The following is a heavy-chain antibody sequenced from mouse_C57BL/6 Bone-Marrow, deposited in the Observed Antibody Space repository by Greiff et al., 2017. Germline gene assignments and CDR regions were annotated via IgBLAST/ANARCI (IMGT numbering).Heavy chain of an antibody. CDR3: ARHKATVVATDY. V-gene: IGHV5-6*01. D-gene: IGHD1-1*01. CDR2: ISSGGSYT. J-gene: IGHJ4*01. CDR1: GFTFSSYG. Sequence: EVQLVESGGDLVKPGGSLKLSCAASGFTFSSYGMSWVRQTPDKRLEWVATISSGGSYTYYPDSVKGRFTISRDNAKNTLYLQMSSLKSEDTAMYYCARHKATVVATDYWGQGTSVTVSS.